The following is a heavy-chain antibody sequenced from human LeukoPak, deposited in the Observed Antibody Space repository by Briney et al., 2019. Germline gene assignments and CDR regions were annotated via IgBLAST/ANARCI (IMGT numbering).Heavy chain of an antibody. CDR1: GFTFSGSA. D-gene: IGHD6-13*01. CDR3: TRSWQQFTFDY. J-gene: IGHJ4*02. CDR2: IRSKANSYAT. Sequence: GGSLKLSCAASGFTFSGSAMHWVRQASGKGLEWVGRIRSKANSYATAYAASVKGRFTISRDDSKNTAYLQMNSLKTENTAVYYCTRSWQQFTFDYWGQGTLVTVSS. V-gene: IGHV3-73*01.